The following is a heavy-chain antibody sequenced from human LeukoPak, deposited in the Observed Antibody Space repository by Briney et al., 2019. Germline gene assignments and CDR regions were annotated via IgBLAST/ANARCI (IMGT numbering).Heavy chain of an antibody. V-gene: IGHV3-20*04. J-gene: IGHJ3*02. CDR2: IGWSGGSI. CDR3: AREGLYRIAFDI. Sequence: GGSLRLSCAASGFTFGDFGMHWVRQAPGKGLEWVSGIGWSGGSIAYADSVKGRFTISRDNAKNSLYLQMNSLRAEDTAVYYCAREGLYRIAFDIWGQGTMVTVSS. CDR1: GFTFGDFG. D-gene: IGHD3-16*02.